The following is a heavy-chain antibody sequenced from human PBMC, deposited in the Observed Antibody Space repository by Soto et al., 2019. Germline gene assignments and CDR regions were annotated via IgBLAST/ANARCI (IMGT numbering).Heavy chain of an antibody. CDR3: ARDDYSSGY. J-gene: IGHJ4*02. CDR2: ISYDGSNK. V-gene: IGHV3-30-3*01. D-gene: IGHD6-19*01. Sequence: GGSLRLSCAASGFTFSSYAMHWVRQAPGKGLEWVAVISYDGSNKYYADSVKGRFTISRDNSKNTLYLQMNSLRAEDTAVYYCARDDYSSGYWGQGTLVTVSS. CDR1: GFTFSSYA.